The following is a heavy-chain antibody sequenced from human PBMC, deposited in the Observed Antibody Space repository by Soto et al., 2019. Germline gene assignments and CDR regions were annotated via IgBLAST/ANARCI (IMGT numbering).Heavy chain of an antibody. CDR2: IYYGGTT. CDR1: VEPMTGGYY. V-gene: IGHV4-38-2*01. D-gene: IGHD2-15*01. J-gene: IGHJ4*02. CDR3: ARGWYYFDF. Sequence: SVTLSLTCDVSVEPMTGGYYWGWIRQSPGKGLEWIGSIYYGGTTYYNPSLRSRLAISIDTSKNQFSLRLSSVTAADTALYYCARGWYYFDFWGQGTLVTVSS.